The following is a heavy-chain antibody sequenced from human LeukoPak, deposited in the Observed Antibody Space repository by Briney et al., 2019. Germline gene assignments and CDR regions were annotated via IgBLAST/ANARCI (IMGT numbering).Heavy chain of an antibody. V-gene: IGHV4-39*07. D-gene: IGHD3-16*01. CDR1: GGSISSSSYY. Sequence: SETLSLTCTVSGGSISSSSYYWGWIRQPPGKGLEWIGSIYYSGSTYYNPSLKSRVTISVDTSKNQFSLKLSSVTAADTAVYYCARLYSRESGGVDPWGQGTLVTVSS. CDR3: ARLYSRESGGVDP. CDR2: IYYSGST. J-gene: IGHJ5*02.